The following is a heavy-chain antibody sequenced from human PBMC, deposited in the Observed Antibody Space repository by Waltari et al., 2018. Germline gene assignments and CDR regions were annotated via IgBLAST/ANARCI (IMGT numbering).Heavy chain of an antibody. CDR1: GYSISSGYY. J-gene: IGHJ6*02. Sequence: QVQLQETGPRLVTPSETLSLNCAVSGYSISSGYYWDWIRQPPGKGLEWMGTINHSGLTSYNPSLKSRVTISVDTSKNHFSLEMRSVTAADTAVYYCARGGGLLRGVSGYGYGMDVWGQGTTVTVSS. V-gene: IGHV4-38-2*01. D-gene: IGHD3-10*01. CDR2: INHSGLT. CDR3: ARGGGLLRGVSGYGYGMDV.